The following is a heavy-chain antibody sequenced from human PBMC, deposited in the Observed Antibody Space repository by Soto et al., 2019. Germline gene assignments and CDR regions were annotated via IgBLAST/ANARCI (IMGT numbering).Heavy chain of an antibody. V-gene: IGHV3-30-3*01. CDR3: ERSRSPLSFDY. D-gene: IGHD3-16*01. J-gene: IGHJ4*02. CDR1: GFTFSSYA. Sequence: GGSLRLSCAASGFTFSSYAMHWVRQAPGKGLEWVAVISYDGSNKYYADSVKGRFTISRDNSKNTLYLQMNSLRAEDTAVYYCERSRSPLSFDYWGQGTLVTVYS. CDR2: ISYDGSNK.